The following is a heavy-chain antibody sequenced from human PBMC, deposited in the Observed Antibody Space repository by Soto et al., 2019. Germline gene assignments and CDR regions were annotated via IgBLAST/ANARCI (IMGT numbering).Heavy chain of an antibody. V-gene: IGHV3-21*01. CDR3: ARARPWIQPPYDY. CDR2: ISSSSSYI. J-gene: IGHJ4*02. Sequence: PGGSLRLSCAASGFTFSSYSMNWVRQAPGKGLEWVSSISSSSSYIYYADSVKGRFTISRDNAKNSLYLQMNSLRAEDTAVYYCARARPWIQPPYDYWGQGTLVTVSS. CDR1: GFTFSSYS. D-gene: IGHD5-18*01.